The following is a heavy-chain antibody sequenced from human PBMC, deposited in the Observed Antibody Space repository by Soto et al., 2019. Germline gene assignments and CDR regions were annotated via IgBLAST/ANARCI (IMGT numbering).Heavy chain of an antibody. CDR1: GFTVSSNY. V-gene: IGHV3-66*01. CDR2: IYSGGST. CDR3: ARGPEIIVGY. Sequence: GGSLRLSCVASGFTVSSNYMSWVRQAPGKGLEWVSVIYSGGSTYYADSVKGRFTISRDNSKNTLYLQMNSLRAEDTAVYYCARGPEIIVGYWGQGTLVTVSS. J-gene: IGHJ4*02.